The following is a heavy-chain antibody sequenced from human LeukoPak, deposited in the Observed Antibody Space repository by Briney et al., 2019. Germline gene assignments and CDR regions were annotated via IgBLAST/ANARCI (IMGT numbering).Heavy chain of an antibody. D-gene: IGHD1-14*01. CDR2: ISWNSGDI. CDR3: IKGGAYHLGDAFDI. J-gene: IGHJ3*02. CDR1: GFSFGGYA. Sequence: GRSLRLSCAASGFSFGGYALHWVRQAPGKGLEWVASISWNSGDIVHADSVKGRFTISRDNAKNSLYLQMDSLRTEDTALYYCIKGGAYHLGDAFDIWGQGTMVTVSS. V-gene: IGHV3-9*01.